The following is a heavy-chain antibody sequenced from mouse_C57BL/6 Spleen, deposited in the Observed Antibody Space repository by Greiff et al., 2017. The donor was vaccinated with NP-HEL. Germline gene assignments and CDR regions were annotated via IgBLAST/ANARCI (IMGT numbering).Heavy chain of an antibody. D-gene: IGHD4-1*01. CDR3: ARQTGTGAMDY. V-gene: IGHV1-66*01. CDR2: IYPGSGNT. J-gene: IGHJ4*01. CDR1: GYSFASC. Sequence: QVQLQQSGPELVKPGASVKISCKASGYSFASCSQKPGQGLEWIGWIYPGSGNTKYNEKFKGKATLTADTSSSTAYMQLSSLTSEDSAVYYCARQTGTGAMDYWGQGTSVTVSS.